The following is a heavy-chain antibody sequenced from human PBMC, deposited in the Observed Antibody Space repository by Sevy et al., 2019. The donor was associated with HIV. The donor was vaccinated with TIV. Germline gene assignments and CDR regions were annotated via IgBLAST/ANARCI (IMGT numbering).Heavy chain of an antibody. Sequence: GGSLRLSCAASGFSFSGYSFNRVRQAPGKGLEWVSSIDTSSAYIYYADSVKGRFTISRDNAKNSLYLQMSSLRAEDTAVYFCARVNCTNGVCFQGYYYYGLDVWGQGTTVTVSS. D-gene: IGHD2-8*01. J-gene: IGHJ6*02. V-gene: IGHV3-21*01. CDR3: ARVNCTNGVCFQGYYYYGLDV. CDR1: GFSFSGYS. CDR2: IDTSSAYI.